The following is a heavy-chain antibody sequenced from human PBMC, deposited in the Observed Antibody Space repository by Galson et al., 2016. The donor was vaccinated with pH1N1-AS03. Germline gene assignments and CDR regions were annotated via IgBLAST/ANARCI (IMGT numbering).Heavy chain of an antibody. J-gene: IGHJ4*02. CDR1: GGTFGSYA. CDR2: IIPIFGTR. CDR3: ARDVSGSYGLDY. V-gene: IGHV1-69*01. D-gene: IGHD1-26*01. Sequence: SCKASGGTFGSYAVSWVRQAPGQGLEWMGGIIPIFGTRHYAQRFQGRVTITADESTTTASMELSSLRFEDTAMYYCARDVSGSYGLDYWGQGTQVTVSP.